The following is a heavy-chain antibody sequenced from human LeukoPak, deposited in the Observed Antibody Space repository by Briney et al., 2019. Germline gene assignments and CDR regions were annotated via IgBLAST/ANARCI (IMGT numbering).Heavy chain of an antibody. CDR1: GFIFNNYA. V-gene: IGHV3-23*01. CDR2: ISDTGGST. CDR3: AKDWSSYYHHTDV. J-gene: IGHJ6*03. Sequence: PGGSLRLSCAASGFIFNNYAMGWVRQAPGKGLEWVSSISDTGGSTYYADSVKGRFTISRDNSKNTLYLQMNSLRAEDTAVYYCAKDWSSYYHHTDVWGKGTTVTVSS.